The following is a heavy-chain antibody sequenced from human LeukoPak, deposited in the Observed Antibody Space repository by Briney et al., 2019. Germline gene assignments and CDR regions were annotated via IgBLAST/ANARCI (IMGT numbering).Heavy chain of an antibody. CDR2: IYYSGST. CDR1: GGSISSYY. Sequence: PSETLSLTCTVSGGSISSYYWSWIRQPPGKGLEWIGYIYYSGSTNYNPSLKSRVTISVDTSKNQFSLKLSSVTAADTAVYYCARSTREIRLTYYYDSSGYTPFDYWGQGTLVTVSS. V-gene: IGHV4-59*08. J-gene: IGHJ4*02. CDR3: ARSTREIRLTYYYDSSGYTPFDY. D-gene: IGHD3-22*01.